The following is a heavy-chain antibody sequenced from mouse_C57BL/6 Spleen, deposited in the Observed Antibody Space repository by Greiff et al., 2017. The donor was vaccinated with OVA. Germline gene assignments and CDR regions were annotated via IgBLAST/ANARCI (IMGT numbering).Heavy chain of an antibody. J-gene: IGHJ3*01. Sequence: QVQLKQPGAELVRPGSSVKLSCKASGYTFTSYWMDWVKQRPGQGLEWIGNIYPSDSETHYNQKFKDKATLTVDKSSSTAYMQLSSLTSEDSAVYYCARSSSGSAWFAYWGQGTLVTVSA. D-gene: IGHD3-2*02. V-gene: IGHV1-61*01. CDR3: ARSSSGSAWFAY. CDR1: GYTFTSYW. CDR2: IYPSDSET.